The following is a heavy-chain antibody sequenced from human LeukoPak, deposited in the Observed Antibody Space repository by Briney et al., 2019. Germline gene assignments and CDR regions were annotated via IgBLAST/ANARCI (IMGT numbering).Heavy chain of an antibody. CDR2: IHYTGST. J-gene: IGHJ5*02. D-gene: IGHD5-18*01. CDR3: ARLPTGYPNWFDT. CDR1: GASVSSGSYY. V-gene: IGHV4-39*01. Sequence: SETLSLTCNVSGASVSSGSYYWSWIRQPPGKGLELIAAIHYTGSTYYNPSFMSRVTISVDTSKNQFSLKLNSLTATDTAVYYCARLPTGYPNWFDTWGQGILVTVSS.